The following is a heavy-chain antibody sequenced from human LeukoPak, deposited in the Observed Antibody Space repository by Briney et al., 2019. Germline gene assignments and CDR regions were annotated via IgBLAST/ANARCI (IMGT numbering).Heavy chain of an antibody. CDR1: GFTFSSYA. D-gene: IGHD2-2*01. CDR2: ISYDGSNK. J-gene: IGHJ5*02. CDR3: ARDTEDIVVVPALFLDP. Sequence: GGSLRLSCAASGFTFSSYAMHWVRQAPGKGLEWVAVISYDGSNKYYADSVKGRFTISRDNSKNTLYLQMNSLRAEDTAVYYCARDTEDIVVVPALFLDPWGQGTLVTVS. V-gene: IGHV3-30-3*01.